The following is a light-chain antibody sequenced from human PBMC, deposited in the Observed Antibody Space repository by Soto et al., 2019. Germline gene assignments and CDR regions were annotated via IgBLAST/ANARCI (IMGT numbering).Light chain of an antibody. V-gene: IGLV1-44*01. J-gene: IGLJ2*01. CDR3: ATWDYSVSSQV. CDR2: NFS. CDR1: ESNIGNNA. Sequence: SALIQPPSTSATPGQRVTFSCSGSESNIGNNAVNWYQHLPGAALKLVIYNFSQRPSWVPDRFSGSRSGTSASLAISGLQSEDEGEYYCATWDYSVSSQVFDGGTKLTVL.